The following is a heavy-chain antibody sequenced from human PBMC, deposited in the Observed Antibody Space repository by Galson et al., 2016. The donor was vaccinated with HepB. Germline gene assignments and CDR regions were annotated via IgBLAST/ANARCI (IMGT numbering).Heavy chain of an antibody. CDR3: AKGHHYDSSGDAFDI. D-gene: IGHD3-22*01. CDR1: GFTFTGYG. Sequence: SLRLSCAASGFTFTGYGMNWVRQAPGKGLEWASFISASGISTHYADSVKGRFTISRDNSKNTLYLQMNGLRAGDTAVYYCAKGHHYDSSGDAFDIWGQGTMVTVSS. CDR2: ISASGIST. V-gene: IGHV3-23*01. J-gene: IGHJ3*02.